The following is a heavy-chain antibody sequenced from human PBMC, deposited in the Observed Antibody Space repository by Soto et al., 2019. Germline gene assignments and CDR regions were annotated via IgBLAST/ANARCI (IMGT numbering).Heavy chain of an antibody. CDR1: GFTFNRFG. CDR3: AKGFSSGWYFDAFDI. D-gene: IGHD6-19*01. J-gene: IGHJ3*02. Sequence: GGSLRLSCAVSGFTFNRFGMHWVRQAPGKGLEWVAVISYDGNNKFYADSVKGRFTISRDNSRDMLYLQMNSLRPEDTAMYYCAKGFSSGWYFDAFDIWGQGTMVTVSS. CDR2: ISYDGNNK. V-gene: IGHV3-30*18.